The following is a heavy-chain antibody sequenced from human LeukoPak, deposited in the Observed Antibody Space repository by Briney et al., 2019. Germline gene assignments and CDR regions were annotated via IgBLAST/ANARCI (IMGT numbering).Heavy chain of an antibody. D-gene: IGHD3-16*01. CDR1: GFTFSSYA. V-gene: IGHV3-23*01. CDR3: ARDIMGELNDAFDI. J-gene: IGHJ3*02. Sequence: PGGSLRLSCAASGFTFSSYAMSWVRQAPGKGLEWVSVISGDGSNTRYADSVKGRFTISRDNAKNSLYLQMNSLRAEDTAVYYCARDIMGELNDAFDIWGQGTMVTVSS. CDR2: ISGDGSNT.